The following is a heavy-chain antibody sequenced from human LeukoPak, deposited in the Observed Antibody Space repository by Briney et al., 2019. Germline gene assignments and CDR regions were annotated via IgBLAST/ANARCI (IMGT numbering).Heavy chain of an antibody. J-gene: IGHJ6*03. Sequence: PSETLSLTCTVSGGSISSYYWSWIQQPPGKGLEWIGYISYSGSTNYNPSLKSRVTISVDTSQNQFSLKLSSVTAADTAVYYCARDVVVVAATPSGHYYYMDVWGKGTTVTVSS. CDR1: GGSISSYY. V-gene: IGHV4-59*01. CDR3: ARDVVVVAATPSGHYYYMDV. CDR2: ISYSGST. D-gene: IGHD2-15*01.